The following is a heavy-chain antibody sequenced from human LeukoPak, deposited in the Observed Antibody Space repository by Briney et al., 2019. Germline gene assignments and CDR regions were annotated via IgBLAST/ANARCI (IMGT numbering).Heavy chain of an antibody. CDR1: GYTFTSYG. CDR2: INPNSGGT. V-gene: IGHV1-2*02. J-gene: IGHJ4*02. D-gene: IGHD3-10*01. CDR3: ARGNDGYYGSGSFYYFDY. Sequence: ASVKVSCKASGYTFTSYGISWVRQAPGQGLEWMGWINPNSGGTNYAQKFQGRVTMTRDTSISTAYMELSRLRSDDTAVYYCARGNDGYYGSGSFYYFDYWGQGTLVTVSS.